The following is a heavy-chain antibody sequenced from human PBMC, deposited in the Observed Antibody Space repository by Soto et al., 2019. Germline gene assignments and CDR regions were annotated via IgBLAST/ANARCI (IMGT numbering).Heavy chain of an antibody. CDR3: AHLTYYSDSSGHWYDFDY. Sequence: QITLKESGPTLVKPTQTLTLTCTVSGFSLSTNGVGVGWIRQPPGKALEWLTLIYWNDDKRYSPSLKSRLTITKDTSKNQVVLTMPNMDPVDIASYYCAHLTYYSDSSGHWYDFDYWGQGTLVTVSS. CDR2: IYWNDDK. D-gene: IGHD3-22*01. J-gene: IGHJ4*02. CDR1: GFSLSTNGVG. V-gene: IGHV2-5*01.